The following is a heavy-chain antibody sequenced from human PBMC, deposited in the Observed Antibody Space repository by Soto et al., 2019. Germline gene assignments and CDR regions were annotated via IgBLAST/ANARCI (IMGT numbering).Heavy chain of an antibody. CDR3: AKSEDYDFWSGYFDAFDI. J-gene: IGHJ3*02. CDR2: ISYDGSNK. CDR1: GFTFSSYG. Sequence: GGSLRLSCAASGFTFSSYGMHWVRQAPGKGLEWVAVISYDGSNKYYADSVKGRFTISRDKSKNTLYLQMNSLRAEDTAVYYCAKSEDYDFWSGYFDAFDIWGQGTMVTVSS. D-gene: IGHD3-3*01. V-gene: IGHV3-30*18.